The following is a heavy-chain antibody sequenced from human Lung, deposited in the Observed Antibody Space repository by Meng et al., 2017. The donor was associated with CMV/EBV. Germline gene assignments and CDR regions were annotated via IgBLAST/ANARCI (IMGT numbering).Heavy chain of an antibody. D-gene: IGHD3-3*01. V-gene: IGHV3-21*01. CDR3: ARDSDDYDFWSAYYTDAFDF. CDR2: ITGDSTYK. CDR1: GFTFGSHS. J-gene: IGHJ3*01. Sequence: GGSLRLXCAASGFTFGSHSMNWVRQAPGKGLEWVSSITGDSTYKHYADSLKGRFTISRDNAKNSLYLQMNSLRAEDTAVYYCARDSDDYDFWSAYYTDAFDFWXQGTXVTVAS.